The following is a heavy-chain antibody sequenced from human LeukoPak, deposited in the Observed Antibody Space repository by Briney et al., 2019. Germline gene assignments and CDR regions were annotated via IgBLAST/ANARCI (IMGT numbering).Heavy chain of an antibody. CDR3: AGRPGYSSGFDY. CDR2: IYYSGST. Sequence: SETLSLTCTVSGGSISSSSYYWGWIRQPPGKGLEWIGSIYYSGSTYYNPSLKSRVTISVDTSKNQFSLKLSSVTAADTAVYYCAGRPGYSSGFDYWGQGTLVTVSS. J-gene: IGHJ4*02. CDR1: GGSISSSSYY. V-gene: IGHV4-39*01. D-gene: IGHD6-19*01.